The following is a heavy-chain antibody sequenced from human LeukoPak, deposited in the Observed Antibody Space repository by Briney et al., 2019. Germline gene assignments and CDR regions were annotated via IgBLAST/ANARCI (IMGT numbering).Heavy chain of an antibody. D-gene: IGHD3-22*01. CDR1: GFTFSSYA. Sequence: PGRSLRLSCAASGFTFSSYAMSWVRQAPGKGLEWVSAISGSGGSTYYADSVKGRFTISRDNSKNTLYLQMNSLRAEDTAVYYCANDYYDSSGYYNFDYWGQGTLVTVSS. V-gene: IGHV3-23*01. CDR2: ISGSGGST. J-gene: IGHJ4*02. CDR3: ANDYYDSSGYYNFDY.